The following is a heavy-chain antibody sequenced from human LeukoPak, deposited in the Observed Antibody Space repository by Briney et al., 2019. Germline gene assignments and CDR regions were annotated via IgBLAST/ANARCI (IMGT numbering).Heavy chain of an antibody. CDR2: IDYSGSN. V-gene: IGHV4-59*01. Sequence: KSSDTLSLTCTVSGGSLSSYYWTWIRQPPGRGLEWIGCIDYSGSNNFNTSLKSRVTLSVDSSNNQFSLNLTSVTAADTAVYYCARDGRLGGIDFWGQGALDTVSS. CDR1: GGSLSSYY. J-gene: IGHJ4*02. D-gene: IGHD1-26*01. CDR3: ARDGRLGGIDF.